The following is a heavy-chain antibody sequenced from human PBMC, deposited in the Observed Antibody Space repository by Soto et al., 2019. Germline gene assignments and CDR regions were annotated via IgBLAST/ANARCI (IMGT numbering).Heavy chain of an antibody. V-gene: IGHV4-39*07. Sequence: SETLSLTCTVSGGSISGNYNYWGWIRQPPGKGLEWIGSISYSGTTNSNPSLKSRVTISVDTSKNQFSLKLSSVTATDTAVYYCARRYGYAFDIWGQGTMVTVSS. J-gene: IGHJ3*02. CDR3: ARRYGYAFDI. D-gene: IGHD4-17*01. CDR1: GGSISGNYNY. CDR2: ISYSGTT.